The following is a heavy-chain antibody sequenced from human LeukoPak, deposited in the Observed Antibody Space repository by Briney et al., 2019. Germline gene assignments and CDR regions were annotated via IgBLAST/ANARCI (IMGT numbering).Heavy chain of an antibody. CDR1: GGSISSGGYY. D-gene: IGHD5-24*01. V-gene: IGHV4-61*02. CDR3: ARERPGGYNNYYFDY. J-gene: IGHJ4*02. CDR2: IYSSGSI. Sequence: SQTLSLTCTVSGGSISSGGYYWSWIRQPAGKGLEWIGRIYSSGSINYNPSLKSRVTTSGDTSKNQFSLKVSSVSGADTAVYYCARERPGGYNNYYFDYWGQGTLVTVS.